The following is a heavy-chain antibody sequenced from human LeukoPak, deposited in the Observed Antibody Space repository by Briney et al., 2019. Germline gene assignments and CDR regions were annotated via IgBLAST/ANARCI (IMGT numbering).Heavy chain of an antibody. CDR3: AKGAYDYIEMGYFDY. V-gene: IGHV3-23*01. Sequence: PGRSLTPSRAPSAFSISNSATSWVRQAPGKGLEWVSLIVASSGSTFYADSVKGRFTISRDSSKNTLYLQMNSLRAEDMAVYYCAKGAYDYIEMGYFDYWGQGTLVTVSS. D-gene: IGHD5-12*01. CDR2: IVASSGST. J-gene: IGHJ4*02. CDR1: AFSISNSA.